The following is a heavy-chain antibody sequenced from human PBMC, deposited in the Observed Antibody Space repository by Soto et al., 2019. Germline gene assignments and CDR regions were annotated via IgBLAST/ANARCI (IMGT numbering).Heavy chain of an antibody. J-gene: IGHJ4*02. CDR1: GFTFTRYS. V-gene: IGHV3-21*06. Sequence: EVQLVESGGGLVKPGGSLRLSCAASGFTFTRYSMNWVRQAPGKGLEWVSSISSTTNYIYYGDSMKGRFTISRDNAKNSLLVELTRLRAEDTAVYYCARESGDLTTNIDYWGQGMLVIVTS. D-gene: IGHD3-10*01. CDR2: ISSTTNYI. CDR3: ARESGDLTTNIDY.